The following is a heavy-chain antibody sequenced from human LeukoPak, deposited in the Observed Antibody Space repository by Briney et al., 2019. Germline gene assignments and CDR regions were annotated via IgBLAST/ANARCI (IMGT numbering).Heavy chain of an antibody. CDR2: ISSTGSTI. V-gene: IGHV3-48*03. CDR1: GFTFSNHE. Sequence: PGGSLRLSCEGSGFTFSNHEMNWVRQAPGKGLQWISHISSTGSTIYYADSVKGRFTISRDNAKNSLYLQMNSLRADDTAVYYCARDRDTAFLRADYWGQGTLVTVSS. D-gene: IGHD5-18*01. CDR3: ARDRDTAFLRADY. J-gene: IGHJ4*02.